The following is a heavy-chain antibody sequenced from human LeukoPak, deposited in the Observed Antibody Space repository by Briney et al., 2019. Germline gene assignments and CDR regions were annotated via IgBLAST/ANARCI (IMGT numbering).Heavy chain of an antibody. D-gene: IGHD2-21*01. CDR1: GGSFSGYY. J-gene: IGHJ4*02. CDR2: INHSGST. Sequence: RASETLSLTCAVYGGSFSGYYWSWIRQPPGKGLEWIGEINHSGSTNYNPSLKSRVTISVDTSKNQFSLKLSSVTAADTAVYYCARDHSLLRTFDYWGREPWSPSPQ. CDR3: ARDHSLLRTFDY. V-gene: IGHV4-34*01.